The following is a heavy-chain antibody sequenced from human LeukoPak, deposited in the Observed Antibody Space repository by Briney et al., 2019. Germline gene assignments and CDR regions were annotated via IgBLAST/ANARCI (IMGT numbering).Heavy chain of an antibody. CDR3: ASQYCSSTSCYAWFDY. CDR2: IYYSGST. J-gene: IGHJ4*02. D-gene: IGHD2-2*01. Sequence: SETLSVTCTVSGGSISSYYWSWIRQPPGKGLEWIGYIYYSGSTNYNPSLKSRVTISVDTSKNQFSLKLSSVTAADTAVYYCASQYCSSTSCYAWFDYWGQGTLVTVSS. CDR1: GGSISSYY. V-gene: IGHV4-59*08.